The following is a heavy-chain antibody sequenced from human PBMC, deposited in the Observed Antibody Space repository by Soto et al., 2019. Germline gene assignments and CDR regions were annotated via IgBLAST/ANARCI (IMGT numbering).Heavy chain of an antibody. D-gene: IGHD3-10*02. CDR1: GYTFTDYY. CDR3: ARDVLGVFSA. Sequence: GASVKVSCKASGYTFTDYYIHWVRQAPGQGLEWMGWINPNSGGTNSAQKFQGRVTMTRDTSISTAYMELGTLRSDDTAVFYCARDVLGVFSAWGQGTLVTVSS. J-gene: IGHJ4*02. V-gene: IGHV1-2*02. CDR2: INPNSGGT.